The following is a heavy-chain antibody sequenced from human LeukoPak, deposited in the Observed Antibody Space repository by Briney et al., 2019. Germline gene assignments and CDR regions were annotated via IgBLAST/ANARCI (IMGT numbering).Heavy chain of an antibody. Sequence: GGSLRLSCAASGSTFSSYTMHWVRQAPGKGLEWVAVISYGGTNKYYADSVKGRFTISRDNSKNTLYLQMNSLRAEDTAVYYCVARTDFWGQGTLVTVSS. CDR2: ISYGGTNK. CDR1: GSTFSSYT. J-gene: IGHJ4*02. V-gene: IGHV3-30-3*01. CDR3: VARTDF.